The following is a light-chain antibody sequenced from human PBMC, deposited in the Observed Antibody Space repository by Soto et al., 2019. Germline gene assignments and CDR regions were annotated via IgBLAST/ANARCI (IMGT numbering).Light chain of an antibody. J-gene: IGKJ1*01. Sequence: EVVLTLSPGTLSLSPGERATLSCRASQSVSNNYLAWYQQKPGQAPRLVIYGASNRATGIPDRFSASGSGTDFTLTISRLEPEDFAVYYCQQYISSPLTFGQGTKVAI. V-gene: IGKV3-20*01. CDR1: QSVSNNY. CDR3: QQYISSPLT. CDR2: GAS.